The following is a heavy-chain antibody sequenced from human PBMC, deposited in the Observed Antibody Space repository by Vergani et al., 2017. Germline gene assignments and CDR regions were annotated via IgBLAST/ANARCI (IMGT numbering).Heavy chain of an antibody. Sequence: QVQLVQSGAEVKKPGASVKVSCKASGYTFTSYYMHWVRQAPGQGLEWMGIINPSGGSTSYAQKFQGRVTMTRDTSTSTVYMELSSLRSEDTAVYYCARRHTVTTFGYYYYGMDVWGQGTTVTVSS. D-gene: IGHD4-17*01. CDR3: ARRHTVTTFGYYYYGMDV. CDR1: GYTFTSYY. CDR2: INPSGGST. J-gene: IGHJ6*02. V-gene: IGHV1-46*01.